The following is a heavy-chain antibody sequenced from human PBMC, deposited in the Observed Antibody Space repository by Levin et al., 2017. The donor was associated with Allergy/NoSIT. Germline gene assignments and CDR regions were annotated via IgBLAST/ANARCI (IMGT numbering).Heavy chain of an antibody. Sequence: NPGGSLRLSCAAFGFSFSDYYMSWIRQAPGKGLEWISYISSDSGTLYYADSVKGRFTISRDNAKKSLYLQMNSLRGDDTAVYYCARDRIASSSSTLFDYWGQGALVTVSS. CDR3: ARDRIASSSSTLFDY. CDR1: GFSFSDYY. CDR2: ISSDSGTL. D-gene: IGHD6-6*01. J-gene: IGHJ4*02. V-gene: IGHV3-11*01.